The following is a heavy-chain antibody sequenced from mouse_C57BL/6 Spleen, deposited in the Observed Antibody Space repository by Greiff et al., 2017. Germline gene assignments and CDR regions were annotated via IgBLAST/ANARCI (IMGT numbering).Heavy chain of an antibody. CDR2: IYPGSGST. Sequence: QVQLKQPGAELVKPGASVKMSCKASGYTFTSYWITWVKQRPGQGLEWIGDIYPGSGSTNYNEKFKSKATLTVDTSSSTAYMQLSSLTSEDSAVYYCAKAIYYGNSHFDYWGQGTTLTVSS. D-gene: IGHD2-1*01. CDR1: GYTFTSYW. CDR3: AKAIYYGNSHFDY. J-gene: IGHJ2*01. V-gene: IGHV1-55*01.